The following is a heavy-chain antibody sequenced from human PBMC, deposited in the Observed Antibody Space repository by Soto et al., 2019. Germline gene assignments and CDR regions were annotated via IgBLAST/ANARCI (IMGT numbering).Heavy chain of an antibody. Sequence: SETLSLTCTVSGGSISSYYWSWIRQPPGKGLEWIGYIYYSGSTNYNPSLKSRVTISVDTSKNQFSLKLSSVTAADTAVYYCARTTTVTTYYYYYYMDVWGKGTTVTVSS. J-gene: IGHJ6*03. V-gene: IGHV4-59*01. D-gene: IGHD4-17*01. CDR2: IYYSGST. CDR3: ARTTTVTTYYYYYYMDV. CDR1: GGSISSYY.